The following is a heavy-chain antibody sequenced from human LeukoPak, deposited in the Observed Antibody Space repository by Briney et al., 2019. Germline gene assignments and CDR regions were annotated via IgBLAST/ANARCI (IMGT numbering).Heavy chain of an antibody. Sequence: GGSLRLSCAASGFTFSSYEMNWVRQAPGKGLEWVSYISSSGSTIYYADSVKGRFTISRDNAKNSLYLQMNSLRAEDTAVYYCARELAVAGKIDYWGQGTLVTVSS. CDR1: GFTFSSYE. V-gene: IGHV3-48*03. CDR3: ARELAVAGKIDY. D-gene: IGHD6-19*01. J-gene: IGHJ4*02. CDR2: ISSSGSTI.